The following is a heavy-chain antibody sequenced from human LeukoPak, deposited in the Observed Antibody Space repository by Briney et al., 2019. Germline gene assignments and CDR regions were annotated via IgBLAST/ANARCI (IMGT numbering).Heavy chain of an antibody. V-gene: IGHV3-21*01. D-gene: IGHD6-19*01. CDR2: ISSSSSYI. J-gene: IGHJ4*02. CDR3: ASSGWLPFDY. Sequence: EGSLRLSCAASGFTFSSYSMNWVRQAPGKGLEWVSSISSSSSYIYYADSVKGRFTISRDNAKNSLYLQMNSLRAEDTAVYYCASSGWLPFDYWGQGTLVTVSS. CDR1: GFTFSSYS.